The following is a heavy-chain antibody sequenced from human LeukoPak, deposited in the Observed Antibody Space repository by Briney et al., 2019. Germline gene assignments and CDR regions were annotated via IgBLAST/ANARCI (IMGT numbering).Heavy chain of an antibody. V-gene: IGHV4-39*01. CDR1: SGSISSSSYY. CDR3: ARHSRFGELSRWFDP. D-gene: IGHD3-10*01. Sequence: KPSETLSLTCTVSSGSISSSSYYWGWIRQPPGKGLEWLGSIYYSGSTYYNPSLKSRVTISVDTSKNQFSLKLSSVTAADTAVYYCARHSRFGELSRWFDPWGQGTLVTVSS. J-gene: IGHJ5*02. CDR2: IYYSGST.